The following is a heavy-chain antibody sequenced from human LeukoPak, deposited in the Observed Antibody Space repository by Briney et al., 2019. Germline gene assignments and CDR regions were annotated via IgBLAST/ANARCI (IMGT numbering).Heavy chain of an antibody. J-gene: IGHJ4*02. CDR3: ARQRGDYDVCFDY. Sequence: ASVKVSCKASGYTFTGYYMHWVRQAPGQGLEWMGWINPNSGGTNYAQKFQGRVTMTRDTSISTAYMELSRLRSDDTAVYYCARQRGDYDVCFDYWGQGTLVTVSS. V-gene: IGHV1-2*02. D-gene: IGHD4-17*01. CDR1: GYTFTGYY. CDR2: INPNSGGT.